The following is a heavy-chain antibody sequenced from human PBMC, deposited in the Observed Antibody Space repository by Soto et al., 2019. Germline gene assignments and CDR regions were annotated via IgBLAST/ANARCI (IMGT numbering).Heavy chain of an antibody. CDR2: IQYSGGT. Sequence: KTSETLSLTCTVSGGSVGSGGYYWSWIRQPPGNALEWIGYIQYSGGTNYNSSLKSRVTISVDRSRNQFSLKLTSVTAADTAFYYCARHDYSDRTFDIWGHGSLVTVSS. V-gene: IGHV4-61*08. J-gene: IGHJ3*02. CDR3: ARHDYSDRTFDI. CDR1: GGSVGSGGYY. D-gene: IGHD3-10*02.